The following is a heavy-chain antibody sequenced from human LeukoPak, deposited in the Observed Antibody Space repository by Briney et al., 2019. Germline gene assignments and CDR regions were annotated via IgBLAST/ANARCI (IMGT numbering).Heavy chain of an antibody. V-gene: IGHV3-11*01. D-gene: IGHD2-2*01. Sequence: GGSLRLSCAASGFTFSDYYMSWIRQAPGKGLEWVSYISSSGSTIYYADSVKGRFTISRDNAKNSLYLQMNSLRAEGTAVYYCASSIVVVPAAYYYYYGMDVWGQGTTVTVSS. CDR3: ASSIVVVPAAYYYYYGMDV. CDR1: GFTFSDYY. J-gene: IGHJ6*02. CDR2: ISSSGSTI.